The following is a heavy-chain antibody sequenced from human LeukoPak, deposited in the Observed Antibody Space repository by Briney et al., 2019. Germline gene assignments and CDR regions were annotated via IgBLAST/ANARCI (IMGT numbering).Heavy chain of an antibody. CDR1: GITLSNYG. D-gene: IGHD3-22*01. CDR2: ISGSGGST. V-gene: IGHV3-23*01. Sequence: GGSLRLSCAVSGITLSNYGMSWVRPAPGKGLEWVAGISGSGGSTNYADSVKGRFTISRDNRKNTLYLQMNSLRVEDTAVYFCAKRGVVIRVILVGFHKEAYYFDSWGQGALVTVSS. CDR3: AKRGVVIRVILVGFHKEAYYFDS. J-gene: IGHJ4*02.